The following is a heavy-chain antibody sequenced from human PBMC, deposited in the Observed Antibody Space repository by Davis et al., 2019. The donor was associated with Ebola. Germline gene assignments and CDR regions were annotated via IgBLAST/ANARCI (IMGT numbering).Heavy chain of an antibody. Sequence: SVKVSCKASGGTFSSYAISWVRQAPGQGLEWMGGIIPIFGTANYAQKFQGRVTITADESTSTAYMELSSLRSEDTAVYYCARNRGSRATVIAYWYFDLWGRGTLVTVSS. J-gene: IGHJ2*01. V-gene: IGHV1-69*13. CDR2: IIPIFGTA. CDR3: ARNRGSRATVIAYWYFDL. D-gene: IGHD2-21*01. CDR1: GGTFSSYA.